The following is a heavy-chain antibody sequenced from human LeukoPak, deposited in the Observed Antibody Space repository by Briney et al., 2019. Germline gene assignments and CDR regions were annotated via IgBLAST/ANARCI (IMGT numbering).Heavy chain of an antibody. D-gene: IGHD5-12*01. V-gene: IGHV4-61*02. CDR3: ARAASGYDWGYFDY. Sequence: SRTLSLTCTVSGGSISSGSYYWSWIRQPAGKGLEWIGRIYTSGSTNYNPSLKSRVTISVDTSKNQFSLKLSSVTAADTAVYYCARAASGYDWGYFDYWGQGTLVTVSS. CDR2: IYTSGST. J-gene: IGHJ4*02. CDR1: GGSISSGSYY.